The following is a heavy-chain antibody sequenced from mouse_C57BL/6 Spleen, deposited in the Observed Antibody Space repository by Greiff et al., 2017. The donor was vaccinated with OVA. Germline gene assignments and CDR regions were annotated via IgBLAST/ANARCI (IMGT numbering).Heavy chain of an antibody. Sequence: VQLQQSGAELVRPGASVTLSCKASGYTFTDYEMHWVKQTPVHGLEWIGAIDPETGGTAYNQKFKGKAILTADKSSSTAYMELRSLTSEDSAVYYCTRSGGNHAMDYWGQGTSVTVSS. CDR2: IDPETGGT. V-gene: IGHV1-15*01. CDR1: GYTFTDYE. CDR3: TRSGGNHAMDY. D-gene: IGHD2-1*01. J-gene: IGHJ4*01.